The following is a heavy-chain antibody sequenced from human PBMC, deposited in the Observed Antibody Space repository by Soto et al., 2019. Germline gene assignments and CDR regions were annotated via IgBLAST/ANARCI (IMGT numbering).Heavy chain of an antibody. Sequence: SETLSLTCTVSGGSISNYYWSWIRQPPGKGLEWIGFIYYSGSTNYNPSLKSRVTISIDTSKNQFSLKLSSVTAADTAVYYCARHRYEFRDQWFDPLGQGILVTVSS. CDR3: ARHRYEFRDQWFDP. CDR1: GGSISNYY. V-gene: IGHV4-59*08. J-gene: IGHJ5*02. D-gene: IGHD3-16*02. CDR2: IYYSGST.